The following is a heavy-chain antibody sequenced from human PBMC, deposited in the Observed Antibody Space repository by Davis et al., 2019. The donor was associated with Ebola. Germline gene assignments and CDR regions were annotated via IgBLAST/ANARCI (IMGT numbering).Heavy chain of an antibody. J-gene: IGHJ4*02. CDR2: IRSKAYGGTT. D-gene: IGHD6-19*01. Sequence: GGSLRLSCTASGFTFGDYAMSWFRQAPGKGLEWVGFIRSKAYGGTTEYAASVKGRFTISRDDSKSIAYLQMNSLKTEDTAVYYCTRVERGIAVAGTPFDYWGQGTLVTVSS. CDR1: GFTFGDYA. CDR3: TRVERGIAVAGTPFDY. V-gene: IGHV3-49*03.